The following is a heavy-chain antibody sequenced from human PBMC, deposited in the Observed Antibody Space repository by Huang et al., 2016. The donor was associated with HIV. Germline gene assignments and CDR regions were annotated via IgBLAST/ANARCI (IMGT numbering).Heavy chain of an antibody. CDR2: ISGSGSST. D-gene: IGHD3-3*01. CDR1: IFTFSTSA. Sequence: EVQLLESGGGLVQPGGSLRLSCAASIFTFSTSAMSWVRQAPGKGLEWGSGISGSGSSTYYADSGKGRFTISRDNSRNTLYLQMKSLRVEDTAIYYCAKGSERSLTGPKYQYYFDYWGQGTLVTVSS. V-gene: IGHV3-23*01. CDR3: AKGSERSLTGPKYQYYFDY. J-gene: IGHJ4*02.